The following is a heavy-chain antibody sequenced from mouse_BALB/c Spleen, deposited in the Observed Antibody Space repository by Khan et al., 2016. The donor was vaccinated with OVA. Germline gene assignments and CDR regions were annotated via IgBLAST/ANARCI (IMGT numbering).Heavy chain of an antibody. CDR2: IIYTGYT. D-gene: IGHD2-12*01. CDR1: GDSITSGY. CDR3: ARSTYRYAFVY. J-gene: IGHJ3*01. Sequence: EVQLQESGPSLVKPSQTLSLTCSVTGDSITSGYWNWIRKFPENKLEYMGYIIYTGYTYYNPSLQRRISITRHTSKNQYYLQLNSVTDEDTATYYCARSTYRYAFVYWGQGTLVTVSA. V-gene: IGHV3-8*02.